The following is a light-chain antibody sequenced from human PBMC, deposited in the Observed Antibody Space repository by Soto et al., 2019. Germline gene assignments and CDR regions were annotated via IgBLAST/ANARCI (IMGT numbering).Light chain of an antibody. J-gene: IGLJ1*01. CDR1: SSNIGAGYD. CDR2: GNG. CDR3: QSYDSSLSVFYV. Sequence: QSVLTQPPSVSGAPGQRVTIPCPGSSSNIGAGYDVHWYQQLPGTAPKLLIYGNGNRPSGVPDRFSGSKSGTSASLAITGLQAEDEADYYCQSYDSSLSVFYVFGTGTKVTVL. V-gene: IGLV1-40*01.